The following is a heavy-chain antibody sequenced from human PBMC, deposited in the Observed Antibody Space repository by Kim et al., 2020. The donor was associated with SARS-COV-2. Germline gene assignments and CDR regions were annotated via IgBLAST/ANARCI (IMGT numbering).Heavy chain of an antibody. J-gene: IGHJ4*02. V-gene: IGHV3-66*02. CDR2: IYRGGNT. CDR1: GFNVSSSY. CDR3: ARRIPTSWDLEL. Sequence: GGSLRLSCEASGFNVSSSYMNWVRQAPGKGLEWVSIIYRGGNTYYADTVKGRLTISRDNSKNTLFLQMNSLRAEDTAVYYCARRIPTSWDLELWGQGTIGPVSS. D-gene: IGHD2-2*01.